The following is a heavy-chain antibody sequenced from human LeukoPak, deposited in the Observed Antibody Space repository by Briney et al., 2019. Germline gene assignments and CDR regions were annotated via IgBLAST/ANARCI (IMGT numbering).Heavy chain of an antibody. D-gene: IGHD4-23*01. J-gene: IGHJ3*02. CDR1: GFTFSSYE. V-gene: IGHV3-21*01. CDR3: ARVRWAATTRDAFDI. Sequence: PGGSLRLSCAASGFTFSSYEMNWVRQAPGKGLEWVSSISSSSSYIYYADSVKGRFTISRDNAKNSLYLQMNSLRAEDTAVYYCARVRWAATTRDAFDIWGQGTMVTVSS. CDR2: ISSSSSYI.